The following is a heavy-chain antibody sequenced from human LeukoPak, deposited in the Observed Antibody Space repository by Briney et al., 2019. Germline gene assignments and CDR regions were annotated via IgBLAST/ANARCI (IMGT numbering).Heavy chain of an antibody. Sequence: SETLSLTCAVYGGSFSGYYWSWIRQPPGKGLEWIGEINHSRSTNYNPSLKSRVTISVDTSKNQFSLKLSSVTAADTAVYYCARPIRYCSSTSCYGYYYYMDVWGKGTTVTVSS. CDR3: ARPIRYCSSTSCYGYYYYMDV. D-gene: IGHD2-2*01. CDR2: INHSRST. CDR1: GGSFSGYY. J-gene: IGHJ6*03. V-gene: IGHV4-34*01.